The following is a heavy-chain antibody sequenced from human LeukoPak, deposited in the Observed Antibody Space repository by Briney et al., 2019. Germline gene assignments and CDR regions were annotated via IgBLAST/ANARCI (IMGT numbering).Heavy chain of an antibody. CDR3: AKDRGPFMMVLIAVPGPSHFFDD. D-gene: IGHD2-21*01. Sequence: GGSLRLSCVASGFTFHNYAMTWVRQAPGKGLEWVSGISDRGYSTYYADSVKGRFTISRDNSRSTLYLQMNSLRAEDTATYYCAKDRGPFMMVLIAVPGPSHFFDDWGRGTLVTVSS. CDR2: ISDRGYST. CDR1: GFTFHNYA. V-gene: IGHV3-23*01. J-gene: IGHJ4*02.